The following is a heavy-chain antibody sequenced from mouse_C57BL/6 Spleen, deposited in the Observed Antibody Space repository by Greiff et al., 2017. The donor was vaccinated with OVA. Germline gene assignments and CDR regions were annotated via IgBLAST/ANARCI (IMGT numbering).Heavy chain of an antibody. Sequence: EVQLQQSGPELVKPGASVKISCKASGYSFTGYYMNWVKQSPEKSLEWIGEINPSTGGTTYNQKFKAKATLTVDKSSSTAYMQLKSLTSEDSAVYYCARYDYGYARDYWGQGTSVTVS. CDR3: ARYDYGYARDY. CDR1: GYSFTGYY. J-gene: IGHJ4*01. D-gene: IGHD2-4*01. V-gene: IGHV1-42*01. CDR2: INPSTGGT.